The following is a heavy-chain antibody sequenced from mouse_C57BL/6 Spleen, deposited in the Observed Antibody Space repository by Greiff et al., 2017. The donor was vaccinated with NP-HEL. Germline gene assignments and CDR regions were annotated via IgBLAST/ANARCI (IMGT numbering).Heavy chain of an antibody. CDR1: GFTFSDYY. CDR2: INYDGSST. D-gene: IGHD1-1*01. Sequence: EVKLMESEGGLVQPGSSMKLSCTASGFTFSDYYMAWVRQVPEKGLEWVANINYDGSSTYYLDSLKSRFIISRDNAKNILYLQMSSLKSEDTATYYCARVAPPYYYGSSYDYWGQGTTLTVSS. J-gene: IGHJ2*01. CDR3: ARVAPPYYYGSSYDY. V-gene: IGHV5-16*01.